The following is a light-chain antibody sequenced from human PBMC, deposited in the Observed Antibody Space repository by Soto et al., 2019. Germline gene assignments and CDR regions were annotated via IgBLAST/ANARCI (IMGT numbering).Light chain of an antibody. CDR3: SSYTSSSTLVV. J-gene: IGLJ2*01. V-gene: IGLV2-14*01. CDR1: SSDVGGYNY. Sequence: QSALTQPASVSGSPGQSITISCTGTSSDVGGYNYVSWYQQHPGKAPKLMIYDVNNRPSGVSNRFSGSKSGNTASLTVSGLQGEDEADYYCSSYTSSSTLVVFGRGTKLTVL. CDR2: DVN.